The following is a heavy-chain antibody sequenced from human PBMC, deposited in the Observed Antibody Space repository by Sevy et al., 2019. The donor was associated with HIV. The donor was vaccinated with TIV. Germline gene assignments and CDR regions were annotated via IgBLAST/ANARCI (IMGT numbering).Heavy chain of an antibody. D-gene: IGHD3-22*01. CDR2: IYSAGST. J-gene: IGHJ3*02. CDR1: GFIVSGNY. Sequence: LSLTCAASGFIVSGNYMSWVRQAPGKGLEWVSVIYSAGSTYYADSVKGRFTISRDSSKNTLYLQMNSLRAEDTAVYYCARGITMMDDAFDIWGQRTMVTVSS. CDR3: ARGITMMDDAFDI. V-gene: IGHV3-53*01.